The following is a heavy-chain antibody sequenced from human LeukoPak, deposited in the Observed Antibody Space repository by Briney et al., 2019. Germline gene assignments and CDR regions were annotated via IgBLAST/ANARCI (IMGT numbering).Heavy chain of an antibody. Sequence: PGGSLRLSCAASGFTFSSYGMHWVRQAPGKGLEWVAFIWYDGSNQYYADSVKGRFTISRDNSKNTIYLQMDSLRAEDTAIYYCARDYWWNYDYWGQGTLVTVSS. CDR2: IWYDGSNQ. CDR1: GFTFSSYG. D-gene: IGHD1-7*01. CDR3: ARDYWWNYDY. J-gene: IGHJ4*02. V-gene: IGHV3-30*02.